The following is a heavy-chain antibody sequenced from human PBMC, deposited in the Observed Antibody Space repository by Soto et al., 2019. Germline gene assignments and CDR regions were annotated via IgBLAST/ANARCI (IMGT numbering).Heavy chain of an antibody. Sequence: GGSLILSWAASGFTFSSDFMHWVRQAPGKGLECVAVISYDGSNKYYADSVKGRFTISRDNSKNTLYLQMNSLRAEDTAVYYCANVRYCYDGQYYHGMELCVQEAAVTVS. CDR1: GFTFSSDF. J-gene: IGHJ6*02. CDR3: ANVRYCYDGQYYHGMEL. V-gene: IGHV3-30*18. D-gene: IGHD2-15*01. CDR2: ISYDGSNK.